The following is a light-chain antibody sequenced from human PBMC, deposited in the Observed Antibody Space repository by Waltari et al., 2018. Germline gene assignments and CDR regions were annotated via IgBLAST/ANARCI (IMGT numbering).Light chain of an antibody. CDR2: RNN. Sequence: QAGLTQPPSVSKSLRQTATLTCTGNIDNVGTPGAAWLQQHQGHPPKLLSYRNNDRPSGISERFSASTSGNTASLTITGLQPEDEADYYCSAWDGRLSGWVFGGGTKLTVL. CDR3: SAWDGRLSGWV. CDR1: IDNVGTPG. J-gene: IGLJ3*02. V-gene: IGLV10-54*04.